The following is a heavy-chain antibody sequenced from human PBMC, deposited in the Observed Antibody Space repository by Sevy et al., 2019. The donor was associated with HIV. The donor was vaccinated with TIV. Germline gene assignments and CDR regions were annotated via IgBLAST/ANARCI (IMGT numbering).Heavy chain of an antibody. CDR2: ISGSSNYI. CDR3: ARGPPDGSYDYFDY. J-gene: IGHJ4*02. CDR1: GFTFSSYS. D-gene: IGHD1-26*01. Sequence: GGSLRLSCAASGFTFSSYSMNWVRQAPGKGLEWVSAISGSSNYIYYAESVKGLFIISRDNVKNTLYLQMNSLRADDTAVYYCARGPPDGSYDYFDYWGQGTLVTVSS. V-gene: IGHV3-21*06.